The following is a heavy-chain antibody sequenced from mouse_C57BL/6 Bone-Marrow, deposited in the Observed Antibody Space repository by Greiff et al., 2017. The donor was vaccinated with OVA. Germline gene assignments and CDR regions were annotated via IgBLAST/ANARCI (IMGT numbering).Heavy chain of an antibody. J-gene: IGHJ3*01. CDR2: IYPGGGYT. D-gene: IGHD2-4*01. CDR1: GYTFTNYW. Sequence: VKLVESGAELVRPGTSVKMSCKASGYTFTNYWIGWAKQRPGHGLEWIGDIYPGGGYTNYNEKFKGKATLTADKSSSTAYMQFSSLTSEDSAIYYCAYYDYDEGAAWFAYWGQGTLVTVSA. CDR3: AYYDYDEGAAWFAY. V-gene: IGHV1-63*01.